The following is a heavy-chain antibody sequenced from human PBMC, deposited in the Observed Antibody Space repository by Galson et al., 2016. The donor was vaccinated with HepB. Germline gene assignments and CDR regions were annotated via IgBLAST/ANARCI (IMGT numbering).Heavy chain of an antibody. CDR1: GFRFDGYA. Sequence: SLRLSCAASGFRFDGYAMHWVRQAPGKGLEWVSGISWNSGTIDYADSVKGRFTISRDNAKNSLYLQMNSLRADDTALYYCAKDLVMDFTYNLDSWGQGTLVTVSS. D-gene: IGHD3-22*01. CDR2: ISWNSGTI. J-gene: IGHJ4*02. CDR3: AKDLVMDFTYNLDS. V-gene: IGHV3-9*01.